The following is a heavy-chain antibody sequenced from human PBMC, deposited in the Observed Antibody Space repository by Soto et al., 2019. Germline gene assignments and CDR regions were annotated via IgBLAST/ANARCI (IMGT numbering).Heavy chain of an antibody. J-gene: IGHJ4*02. D-gene: IGHD4-17*01. V-gene: IGHV3-23*01. CDR3: AKDLRPDGVWDFDY. Sequence: EVQLLESGGGLVQPGGSLRLSCAASGFTFSSYTMNWVRQAPGKGLEWVSGINSGGRTYYADSVKGRFTISRDDSKSTLYLQIISLRAEDTAVYYCAKDLRPDGVWDFDYWGQGTLVTVSS. CDR1: GFTFSSYT. CDR2: INSGGRT.